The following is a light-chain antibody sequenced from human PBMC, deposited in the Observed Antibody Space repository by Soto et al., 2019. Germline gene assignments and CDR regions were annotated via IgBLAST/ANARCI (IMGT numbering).Light chain of an antibody. CDR1: QDITIC. CDR3: QQSDLLPVT. V-gene: IGKV1-33*01. CDR2: DAS. Sequence: DIQMTQSPSSLSASVGDRVTITCQASQDITICLNWFQQKPGGAPKVLIYDASNLETGVPSRFSGGGVGTHFTFTISSLQPEDAATYYCQQSDLLPVTFGQGTRLEIK. J-gene: IGKJ5*01.